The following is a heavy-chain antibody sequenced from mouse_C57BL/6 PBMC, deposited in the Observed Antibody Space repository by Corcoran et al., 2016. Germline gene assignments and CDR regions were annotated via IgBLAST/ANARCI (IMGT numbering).Heavy chain of an antibody. CDR1: GYTFTTYG. Sequence: QIQLVQSGPELKKPGETVKISCKASGYTFTTYGMSWVKQAPGKGLKWMGWINTYSGVPTYADDFKGRFAFSLETSASTAYLQINNLKNEDTATYFCARWGYYGGYWGQGTTLTVSS. CDR2: INTYSGVP. CDR3: ARWGYYGGY. J-gene: IGHJ2*01. V-gene: IGHV9-3*01.